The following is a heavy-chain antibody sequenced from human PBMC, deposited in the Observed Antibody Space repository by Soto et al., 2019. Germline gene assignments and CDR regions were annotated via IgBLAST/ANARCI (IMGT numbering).Heavy chain of an antibody. CDR1: GFTFSSYA. CDR3: AKDLTRVTIFGVAPRGWFDP. Sequence: GGSLRLSCAASGFTFSSYAMSWVRQAPGKGLEWVSAISGSGGSTYYADSVKGRFTISRDNSKNTLYLQMNSLRAEDTAVYYCAKDLTRVTIFGVAPRGWFDPWGQGTLVTVSS. V-gene: IGHV3-23*01. CDR2: ISGSGGST. J-gene: IGHJ5*02. D-gene: IGHD3-3*01.